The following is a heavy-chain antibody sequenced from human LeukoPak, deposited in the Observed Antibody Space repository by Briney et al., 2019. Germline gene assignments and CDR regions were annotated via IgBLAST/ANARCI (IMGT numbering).Heavy chain of an antibody. Sequence: KASETLSLTCAVYGGSFSGYYWSWIRQPPGKGLEWIGEINHSGSTNYNTSLKSRVTISLDTSKNQFSLKLSSVTAADTAVYYCAREQDFGGASDYWYFDLWGRGTLVTVSS. CDR1: GGSFSGYY. CDR3: AREQDFGGASDYWYFDL. D-gene: IGHD4-23*01. CDR2: INHSGST. J-gene: IGHJ2*01. V-gene: IGHV4-34*01.